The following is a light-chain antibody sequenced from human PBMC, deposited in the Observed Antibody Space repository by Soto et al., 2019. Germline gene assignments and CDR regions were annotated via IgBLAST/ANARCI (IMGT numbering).Light chain of an antibody. J-gene: IGKJ5*01. CDR3: QQYGSSPFT. V-gene: IGKV3-20*01. CDR1: QSVSSSY. Sequence: EVVLTQSPGTLSLSPVERVTLSCRASQSVSSSYLAWYQQKPGQAPRLLIYGASSRATGIPDRFSGSGSGTDFTLTISRLEPEDFAVYYCQQYGSSPFTFGQGTRLEIK. CDR2: GAS.